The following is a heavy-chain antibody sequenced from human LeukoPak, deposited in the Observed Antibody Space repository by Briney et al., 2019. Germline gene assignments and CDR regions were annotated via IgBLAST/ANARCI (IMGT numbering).Heavy chain of an antibody. J-gene: IGHJ5*02. D-gene: IGHD3-22*01. Sequence: GGSLRLSCAASVFTFSSYSMNWVRQAPGKGLEWVSSISSSSSYIYYADSVKGRFTISRDNAKNSLYLQMNSLRAEDTAVYYCARGYYDSSGYYLRWFDPWGQGTLVTVSS. CDR2: ISSSSSYI. CDR1: VFTFSSYS. CDR3: ARGYYDSSGYYLRWFDP. V-gene: IGHV3-21*01.